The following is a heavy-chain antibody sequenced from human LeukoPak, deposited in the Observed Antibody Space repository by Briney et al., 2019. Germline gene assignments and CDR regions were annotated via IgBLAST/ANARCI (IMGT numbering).Heavy chain of an antibody. Sequence: GSLRLSCAASGFTFSSYGMHWVRQAPGKGLEWVAVISYDGSNKYYADSVKGRFTISRDNSKNTLYLQMNSLRAEDTAVYYCAKGEPTGHFDYWGQGTLVTVSS. CDR1: GFTFSSYG. D-gene: IGHD1-26*01. CDR2: ISYDGSNK. J-gene: IGHJ4*02. CDR3: AKGEPTGHFDY. V-gene: IGHV3-30*18.